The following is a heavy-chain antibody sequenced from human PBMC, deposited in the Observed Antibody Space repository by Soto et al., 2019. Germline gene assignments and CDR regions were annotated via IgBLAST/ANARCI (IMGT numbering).Heavy chain of an antibody. CDR2: ISYDGSNK. CDR1: GFTFSSYG. D-gene: IGHD5-12*01. Sequence: GGSLRLSCAASGFTFSSYGMHWVRQAPGKGLEWVAVISYDGSNKYYADSVKGRFTISRDNSKNTLYLQMNSLRAEDTAVYYCAKGGWLRADAFDIWGQGTMVTVSS. CDR3: AKGGWLRADAFDI. V-gene: IGHV3-30*18. J-gene: IGHJ3*02.